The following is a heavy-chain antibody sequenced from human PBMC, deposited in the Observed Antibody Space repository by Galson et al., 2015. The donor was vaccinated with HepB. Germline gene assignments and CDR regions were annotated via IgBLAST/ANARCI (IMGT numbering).Heavy chain of an antibody. CDR3: AREKVEGAITGSTFDI. CDR1: GFTFSSYW. Sequence: LSCAASGFTFSSYWMSWVRQAPGKGPEWVANIKHDGSERYYVDSVKGRFTISRDNAKNSLYLQMNSLRAEDTAVYSCAREKVEGAITGSTFDIWGQGTMVTVSS. CDR2: IKHDGSER. J-gene: IGHJ3*02. D-gene: IGHD1-26*01. V-gene: IGHV3-7*04.